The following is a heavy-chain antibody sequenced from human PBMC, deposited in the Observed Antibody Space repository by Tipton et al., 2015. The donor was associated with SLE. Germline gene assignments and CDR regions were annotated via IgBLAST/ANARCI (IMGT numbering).Heavy chain of an antibody. V-gene: IGHV4-39*07. CDR3: ARYYYDASGVTLFDY. D-gene: IGHD3-22*01. Sequence: TLSLTCTVSGGSISSGDYYWSWIRQPPGKGLEWIGSIYYSGSTYYNPSLKSRVTILADASKNQVSLKLRSVTAADTAVYYCARYYYDASGVTLFDYWGQGTLVTVSS. CDR2: IYYSGST. CDR1: GGSISSGDYY. J-gene: IGHJ4*02.